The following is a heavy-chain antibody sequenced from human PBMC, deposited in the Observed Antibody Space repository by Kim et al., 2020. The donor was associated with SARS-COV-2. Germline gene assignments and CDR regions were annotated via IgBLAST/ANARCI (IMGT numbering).Heavy chain of an antibody. CDR1: GYNFNDFG. D-gene: IGHD5-12*01. Sequence: GGSLRLSCAGTGYNFNDFGMHWVRRAPGKGLEWLAVIWYDGSSEFYADSVKGRFTISRDNSKNVLYLQMNSLRADDTAMYYCARDYHGYTPQESFDVWGQGTMVTVSS. CDR3: ARDYHGYTPQESFDV. J-gene: IGHJ3*01. CDR2: IWYDGSSE. V-gene: IGHV3-33*01.